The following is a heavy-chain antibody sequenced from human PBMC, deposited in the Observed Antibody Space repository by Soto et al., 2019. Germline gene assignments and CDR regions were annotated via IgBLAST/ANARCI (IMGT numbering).Heavy chain of an antibody. CDR1: SGSISSSDHF. Sequence: SETLSLTCTVSSGSISSSDHFWAWIRRPPGKGLEWIGNIYYSGSTYYNPSLKSRVTISVDTSKNQFSLKLSSMTAADTAVYYCARVLRDYPFYYYYMDVWGKGTTVTVSS. CDR2: IYYSGST. CDR3: ARVLRDYPFYYYYMDV. J-gene: IGHJ6*03. D-gene: IGHD3-10*01. V-gene: IGHV4-39*01.